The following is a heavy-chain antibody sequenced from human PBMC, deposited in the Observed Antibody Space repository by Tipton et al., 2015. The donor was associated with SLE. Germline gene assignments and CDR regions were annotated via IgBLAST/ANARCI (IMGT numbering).Heavy chain of an antibody. CDR3: ARSVLGGLYGIDY. CDR1: GGSMSTYY. CDR2: FYYSGST. V-gene: IGHV4-59*01. Sequence: LRLSCTVSGGSMSTYYWNWIRQFPGKGLEWIGYFYYSGSTSYNPSLKSRVTISLDKSKNQFSLKLSSVTAADTAVYYCARSVLGGLYGIDYWGQGTLVTVPS. D-gene: IGHD3-16*01. J-gene: IGHJ4*02.